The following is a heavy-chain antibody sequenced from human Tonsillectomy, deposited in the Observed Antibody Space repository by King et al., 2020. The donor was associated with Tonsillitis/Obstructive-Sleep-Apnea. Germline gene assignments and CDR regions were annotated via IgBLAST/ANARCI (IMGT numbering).Heavy chain of an antibody. J-gene: IGHJ3*02. Sequence: VQLVESGGGVGQPGRCLRLSCAAAGFTFSTSGMHWVRQAPGRGLELVAVIWFDGSNKYYTDSVKGRFTISRDNSKNTLYLQMNSLRAEDTAVYYCAKDRGFTYGPSDAFDIWGQGTMVTVSS. V-gene: IGHV3-33*06. CDR2: IWFDGSNK. CDR1: GFTFSTSG. CDR3: AKDRGFTYGPSDAFDI. D-gene: IGHD5-18*01.